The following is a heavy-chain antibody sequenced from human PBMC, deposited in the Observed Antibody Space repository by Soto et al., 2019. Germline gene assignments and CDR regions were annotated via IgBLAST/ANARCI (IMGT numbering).Heavy chain of an antibody. CDR2: IYPGDSDT. Sequence: GESLKISCKGSGYSFTSYWIGWVRQMPGKGLEWMGIIYPGDSDTRYSPSFQGQVTISADKSISTAYLQWSSLKASDTAMYYCARRDGYYYGSGTYTGVDYWGQGTLVTV. CDR3: ARRDGYYYGSGTYTGVDY. J-gene: IGHJ4*02. CDR1: GYSFTSYW. D-gene: IGHD3-10*01. V-gene: IGHV5-51*01.